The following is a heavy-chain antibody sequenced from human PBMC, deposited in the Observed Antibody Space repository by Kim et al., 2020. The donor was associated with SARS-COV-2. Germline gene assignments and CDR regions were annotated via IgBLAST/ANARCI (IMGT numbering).Heavy chain of an antibody. CDR3: ARGYYRRDDAFDI. D-gene: IGHD3-22*01. Sequence: YAVSVKSRITIYPDTSKNQCSLQLNSVTPEDTAVYYCARGYYRRDDAFDIWGQGTMVTVSS. J-gene: IGHJ3*02. V-gene: IGHV6-1*01.